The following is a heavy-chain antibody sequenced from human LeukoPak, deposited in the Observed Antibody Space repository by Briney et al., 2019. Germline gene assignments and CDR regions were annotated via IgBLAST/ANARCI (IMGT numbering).Heavy chain of an antibody. D-gene: IGHD5-18*01. CDR2: IKEDGSGR. Sequence: GGSLRLSCEASAFIFSGHWLNWVRQTPGKGLEWVASIKEDGSGRQYVDSVKGRFSISRDNTKGSLFLQLNSLRAEDTAVYYCARDDTIYSYGYENWFDPWGQGTLVTVSS. CDR3: ARDDTIYSYGYENWFDP. CDR1: AFIFSGHW. V-gene: IGHV3-7*03. J-gene: IGHJ5*02.